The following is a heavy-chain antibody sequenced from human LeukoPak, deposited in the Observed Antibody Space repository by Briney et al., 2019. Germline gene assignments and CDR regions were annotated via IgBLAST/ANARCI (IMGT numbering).Heavy chain of an antibody. V-gene: IGHV4-31*03. J-gene: IGHJ6*03. D-gene: IGHD2-2*01. CDR2: IYDSGTT. Sequence: PSETLSLTCTVSGGSISSGGFYWNWIRQHPGKGLEWIGNIYDSGTTYYNPSLKSRLTISVDTTNKQFSLKLSSVTAADTAVYYCARSGDCSSANCYYGGYYYYYMDVWGRGTTVTVSS. CDR3: ARSGDCSSANCYYGGYYYYYMDV. CDR1: GGSISSGGFY.